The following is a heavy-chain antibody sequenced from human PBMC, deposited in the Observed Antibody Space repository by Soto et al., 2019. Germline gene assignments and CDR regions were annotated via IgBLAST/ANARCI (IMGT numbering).Heavy chain of an antibody. CDR3: AKGEHSYGYFGAFDI. V-gene: IGHV3-9*01. Sequence: GGSLRLSCAASGFTFDDYAMHWVRQAPGKGLEWVSGISWNSGSIGYADSVKGRFTISRDNAKNSLYLQMNSLRAEDTALYYCAKGEHSYGYFGAFDIWGQGTMVTVSS. CDR1: GFTFDDYA. D-gene: IGHD5-18*01. J-gene: IGHJ3*02. CDR2: ISWNSGSI.